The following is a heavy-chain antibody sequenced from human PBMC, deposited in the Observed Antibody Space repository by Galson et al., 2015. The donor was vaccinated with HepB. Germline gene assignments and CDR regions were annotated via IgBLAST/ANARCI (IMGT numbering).Heavy chain of an antibody. CDR2: ISSSSSYI. Sequence: SLRLSCAASGFSFSNYGMNWVRQAPGKGLEWVSSISSSSSYIYFTDSVKGRFTISRDNAKNSLYLQMNSLRAEDTAVYYCARDESLGDGDAFHIRGQGTRVTVSS. V-gene: IGHV3-21*01. D-gene: IGHD5-24*01. CDR1: GFSFSNYG. CDR3: ARDESLGDGDAFHI. J-gene: IGHJ3*02.